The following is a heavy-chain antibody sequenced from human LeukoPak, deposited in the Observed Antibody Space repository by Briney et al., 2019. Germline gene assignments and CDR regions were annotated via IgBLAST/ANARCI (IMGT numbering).Heavy chain of an antibody. J-gene: IGHJ3*02. CDR2: IYYSGST. D-gene: IGHD1-26*01. Sequence: SETLSLTCTVSGGSISSSSYYWGWIRQPPGKGLEWIGSIYYSGSTYYNPSLKSRVTISVDTSKNQFSLKLSSVTAADTAVYYCARHARHSGSYWRLLSGAFDIWGQGTMVTVSS. CDR3: ARHARHSGSYWRLLSGAFDI. V-gene: IGHV4-39*01. CDR1: GGSISSSSYY.